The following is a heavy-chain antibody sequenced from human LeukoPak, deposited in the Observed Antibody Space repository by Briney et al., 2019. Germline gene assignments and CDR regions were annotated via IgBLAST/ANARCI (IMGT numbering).Heavy chain of an antibody. J-gene: IGHJ4*02. CDR3: ARLYQSSLGYCSSTSCYGGGYYFDY. Sequence: PSETLSLTCTVSGGSISSYYWSWIRQPPGKGLEWIGYIYYSGSTNYNPSPKSRVTISVDTSKNQFSLKLSSVTAADTAVYYCARLYQSSLGYCSSTSCYGGGYYFDYWGQGTLVTVSS. V-gene: IGHV4-59*08. D-gene: IGHD2-2*01. CDR1: GGSISSYY. CDR2: IYYSGST.